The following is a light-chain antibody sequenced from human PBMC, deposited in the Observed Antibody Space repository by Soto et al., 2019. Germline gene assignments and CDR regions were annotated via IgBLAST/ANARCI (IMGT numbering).Light chain of an antibody. CDR2: DAS. CDR1: QRIDRW. CDR3: QQYHGYWT. Sequence: DIQMTQSPSTLSAVVGDRVTITCRASQRIDRWLAWYQQKPGKAPKLLLYDASSLETGVPSRFSGSGSATETTLTINSLQPDDFATYYWQQYHGYWTFGQGTKVEIK. J-gene: IGKJ1*01. V-gene: IGKV1-5*01.